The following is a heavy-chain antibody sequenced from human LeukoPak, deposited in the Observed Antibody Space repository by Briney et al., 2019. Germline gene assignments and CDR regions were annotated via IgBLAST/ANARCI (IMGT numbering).Heavy chain of an antibody. Sequence: PGGSLRLSCVASGFTFSNHQMNWVRQAPGKGLEWVSFITYDSTYINYADSVKGRFTISRDNPKNSLYLQMNSLGAEDTAEYYCARDLGTTSRAFDIWGQGTMVIVS. CDR1: GFTFSNHQ. V-gene: IGHV3-21*01. CDR2: ITYDSTYI. CDR3: ARDLGTTSRAFDI. D-gene: IGHD2/OR15-2a*01. J-gene: IGHJ3*02.